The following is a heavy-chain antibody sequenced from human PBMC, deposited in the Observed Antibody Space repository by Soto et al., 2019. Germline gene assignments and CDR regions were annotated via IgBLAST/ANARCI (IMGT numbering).Heavy chain of an antibody. J-gene: IGHJ4*02. D-gene: IGHD2-21*02. CDR1: RGTFSNHI. Sequence: SVKVTCKASRGTFSNHIITWVRQAPGQGPEWMGRIIPMLAITNYAQKFQGRVTITADKSTTTAYLELSSLRSEDTAVYYCARNIVVVTALDYWGKGTLVTASS. V-gene: IGHV1-69*02. CDR3: ARNIVVVTALDY. CDR2: IIPMLAIT.